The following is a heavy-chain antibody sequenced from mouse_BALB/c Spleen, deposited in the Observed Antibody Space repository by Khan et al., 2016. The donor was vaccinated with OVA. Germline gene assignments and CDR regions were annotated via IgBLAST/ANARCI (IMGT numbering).Heavy chain of an antibody. V-gene: IGHV1-52*01. CDR3: ARNPFAY. J-gene: IGHJ3*01. Sequence: QVHVKQSGTELVRPGTSVRLSCKASGYTFTSYWMNWIKQRPEQGLEWIGRIDPYDSETHYNQKFKDKAILTVDKSSNTTYMQLSSLTSEDSAVYYWARNPFAYWGQGTLVTVSA. CDR2: IDPYDSET. CDR1: GYTFTSYW.